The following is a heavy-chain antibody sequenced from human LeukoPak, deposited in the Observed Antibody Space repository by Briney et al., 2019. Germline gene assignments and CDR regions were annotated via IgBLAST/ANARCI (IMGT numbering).Heavy chain of an antibody. V-gene: IGHV5-51*01. CDR2: IYPGDSDT. J-gene: IGHJ4*02. CDR3: ARHLGAAMVSPLGH. CDR1: GHSFATYW. D-gene: IGHD5-18*01. Sequence: GESLKISCKGSGHSFATYWIGWVRQMPGRGLGWMGIIYPGDSDTRYSPSFQGQVTISADKSINTAYLQWSSLKASDTAMYYCARHLGAAMVSPLGHWGQGTLVTVSS.